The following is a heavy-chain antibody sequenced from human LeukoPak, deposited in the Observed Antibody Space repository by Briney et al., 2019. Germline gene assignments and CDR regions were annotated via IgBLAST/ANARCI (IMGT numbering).Heavy chain of an antibody. D-gene: IGHD2-8*01. CDR2: IYYSGST. CDR3: ARVYAQRNWFDP. Sequence: SETLSLTCTVSGGSISSGGYYWSWTRQHPGKGLEWIGYIYYSGSTYYNPSLKSRVTISVDTSKNQFSLKLSSVTAADTAVYYCARVYAQRNWFDPWGQGTLVTVSS. V-gene: IGHV4-31*03. CDR1: GGSISSGGYY. J-gene: IGHJ5*02.